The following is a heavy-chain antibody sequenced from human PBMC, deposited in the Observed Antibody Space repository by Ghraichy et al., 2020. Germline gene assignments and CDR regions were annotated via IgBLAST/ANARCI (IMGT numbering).Heavy chain of an antibody. J-gene: IGHJ3*02. D-gene: IGHD3-22*01. Sequence: SETLSLTCTVSGGSISSYYWSWIRQPPGKGLEWIGDIYYSGSTNYNPSLKSRVTISVDTSKNQFSLKLSSVTAADTAVYYCARDLAPYYYDSSGGAFDIWGQGTMVTVSS. V-gene: IGHV4-59*01. CDR2: IYYSGST. CDR1: GGSISSYY. CDR3: ARDLAPYYYDSSGGAFDI.